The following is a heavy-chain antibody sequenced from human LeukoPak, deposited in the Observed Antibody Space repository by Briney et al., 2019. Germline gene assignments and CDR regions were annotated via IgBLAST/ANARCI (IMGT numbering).Heavy chain of an antibody. V-gene: IGHV4-39*01. J-gene: IGHJ5*01. CDR3: ARLVRFKNWFDS. Sequence: SETLSLTCSVSGGSISTPNNFWAWIRQPPGQGLEWVASLHFRANTYTNPSLDSRVPFSVDTAKNHLSLKLRSVTAADTAIYYCARLVRFKNWFDSWGQGTLVTVSS. CDR2: LHFRANT. CDR1: GGSISTPNNF.